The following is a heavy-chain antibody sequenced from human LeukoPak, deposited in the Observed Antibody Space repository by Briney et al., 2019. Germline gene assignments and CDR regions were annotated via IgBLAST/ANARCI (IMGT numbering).Heavy chain of an antibody. CDR3: AKSKETYNFYGMDV. CDR1: GFIFSSYS. V-gene: IGHV3-21*01. Sequence: GGSLRLSCAASGFIFSSYSMNWVRQAPGKGLEWVSSISSSSTYIYYADSVKGRFTIFRDNSENTLYLQMNSLRAEDTAVYYCAKSKETYNFYGMDVWGQGTTVTVSS. CDR2: ISSSSTYI. J-gene: IGHJ6*02.